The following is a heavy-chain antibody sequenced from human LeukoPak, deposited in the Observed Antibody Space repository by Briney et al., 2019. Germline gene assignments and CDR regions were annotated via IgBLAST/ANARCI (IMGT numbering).Heavy chain of an antibody. CDR2: IYSVGST. Sequence: GGSLRLSCAASGFTVSSNYMSWVRQAPGKGLEWVSVIYSVGSTYYADSVKGRFTISRDNSKNTLYLQMNSLRAEDTAVYYCARDSLRITIFGVVKYGMDVWGQGTTVTVSS. CDR1: GFTVSSNY. V-gene: IGHV3-53*01. J-gene: IGHJ6*02. D-gene: IGHD3-3*01. CDR3: ARDSLRITIFGVVKYGMDV.